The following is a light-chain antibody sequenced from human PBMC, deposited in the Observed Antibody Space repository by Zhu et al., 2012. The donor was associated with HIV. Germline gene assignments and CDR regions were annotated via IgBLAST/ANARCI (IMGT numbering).Light chain of an antibody. J-gene: IGKJ4*01. CDR2: AAS. CDR1: QSINRW. Sequence: DIQMTQSPSTLSASVGDRVTITCRASQSINRWLAWYQQKPGKAPKLLIYAASILQSGVPSRFSGSGSGTEFTLTISSLQPEDFATYYCQHLTIYPTFGGGSKVEIK. V-gene: IGKV1-5*01. CDR3: QHLTIYPT.